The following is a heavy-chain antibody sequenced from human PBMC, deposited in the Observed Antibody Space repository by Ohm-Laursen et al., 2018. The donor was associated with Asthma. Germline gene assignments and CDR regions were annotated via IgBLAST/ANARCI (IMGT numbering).Heavy chain of an antibody. D-gene: IGHD3-22*01. CDR2: ISGSGGST. V-gene: IGHV3-23*01. Sequence: SLRLSCTASGFTFSSYAMSWVRQAPGKGLEWVSAISGSGGSTYYADSVKGRFTISRDNSKNTLYLQMNSLRAEDTAVDYCARDIYYDSSGSSDYWGQGTLVTVSS. J-gene: IGHJ4*02. CDR1: GFTFSSYA. CDR3: ARDIYYDSSGSSDY.